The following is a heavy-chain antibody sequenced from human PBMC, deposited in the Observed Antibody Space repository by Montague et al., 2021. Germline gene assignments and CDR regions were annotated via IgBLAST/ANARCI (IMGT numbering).Heavy chain of an antibody. CDR2: IFRNADS. Sequence: SETLSLTCTVSGGSISSSSHYWGRLRQTPGKGLDWFGSIFRNADSFHNPSLKSPVIISVDTSGNQFSLRLTSATAADTAVYFCARHWEGECYTRAIEYWGQGTLVTVSS. CDR1: GGSISSSSHY. J-gene: IGHJ4*02. V-gene: IGHV4-39*01. D-gene: IGHD3-16*02. CDR3: ARHWEGECYTRAIEY.